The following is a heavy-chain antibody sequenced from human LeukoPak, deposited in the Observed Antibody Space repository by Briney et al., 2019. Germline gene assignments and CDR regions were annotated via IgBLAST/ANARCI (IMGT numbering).Heavy chain of an antibody. Sequence: GGSLRLSCAASGFTFSSYWMNWARQAPGKGLEWVASINHNGNVNYYVDSVKGRFTISRDNAKNSLYLQMSNLRTEDTAVYYCMRDYMGWFDPWGQGTLVTVSS. CDR3: MRDYMGWFDP. CDR1: GFTFSSYW. V-gene: IGHV3-7*01. D-gene: IGHD3-10*01. CDR2: INHNGNVN. J-gene: IGHJ5*02.